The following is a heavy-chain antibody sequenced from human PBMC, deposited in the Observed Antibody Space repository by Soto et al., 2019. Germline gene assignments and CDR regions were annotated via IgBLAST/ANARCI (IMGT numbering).Heavy chain of an antibody. D-gene: IGHD6-19*01. CDR1: GGTFSSYA. CDR3: ARVIAVAGTNYYYYGMDV. CDR2: IIPIFGTA. V-gene: IGHV1-69*13. J-gene: IGHJ6*02. Sequence: SVKVSCKASGGTFSSYAISWVRQAPGQGLEWMGGIIPIFGTANYAQKFQGRVTITADESTSTAYMELSSLRSEDTAVYYCARVIAVAGTNYYYYGMDVWGQGTTVTVSS.